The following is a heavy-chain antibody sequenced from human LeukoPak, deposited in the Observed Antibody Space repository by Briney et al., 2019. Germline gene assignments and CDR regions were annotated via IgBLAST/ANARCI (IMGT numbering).Heavy chain of an antibody. CDR1: GFTVSSNS. CDR3: ARVTGYMIEDYFDY. CDR2: IYYSGST. J-gene: IGHJ4*02. V-gene: IGHV4-59*02. Sequence: PGGSLRLSCTVSGFTVSSNSMSWVRQAPGKGLEWIGYIYYSGSTNYNPSLKSRVTISVETSKNQFSLKLSSVTAADTAVYYCARVTGYMIEDYFDYWGQGTLVTVSS. D-gene: IGHD3-22*01.